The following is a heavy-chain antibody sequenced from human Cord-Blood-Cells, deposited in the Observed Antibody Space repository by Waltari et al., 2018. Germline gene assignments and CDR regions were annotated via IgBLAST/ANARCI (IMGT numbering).Heavy chain of an antibody. CDR2: IKQDGSEK. D-gene: IGHD2-8*02. CDR3: ARSLLGTDAFDI. Sequence: EVPLVESWGGLVQPGGSLRLSWAASGFPSSSSWTRWGRQAPGKGLEWVANIKQDGSEKYYVDSVKGRFTISRDNAKNSLYLQMNSLRAEDTAVYYCARSLLGTDAFDIWGQGTMVTDSS. V-gene: IGHV3-7*05. CDR1: GFPSSSSW. J-gene: IGHJ3*02.